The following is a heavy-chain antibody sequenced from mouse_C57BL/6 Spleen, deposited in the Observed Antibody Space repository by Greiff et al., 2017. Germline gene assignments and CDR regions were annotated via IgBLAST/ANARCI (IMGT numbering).Heavy chain of an antibody. J-gene: IGHJ2*01. CDR1: GYSFTGYY. CDR2: INPSTGGT. Sequence: VQLQQSGPELVKPGASVKISCKASGYSFTGYYMNWVKQSPEKSLEWIGEINPSTGGTTYNQKFKAKATLTVDKSSSTAYMQLKRLTSEDAAVYYCGRARPGVYFDYWGQGTTLTVSS. V-gene: IGHV1-42*01. CDR3: GRARPGVYFDY.